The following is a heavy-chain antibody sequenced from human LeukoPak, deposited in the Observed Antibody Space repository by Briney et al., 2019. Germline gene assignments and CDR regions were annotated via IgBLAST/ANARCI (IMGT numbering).Heavy chain of an antibody. CDR1: GYTFTSYG. CDR3: ARDRPSSWTIPPDY. V-gene: IGHV1-18*01. D-gene: IGHD6-13*01. Sequence: GASVKVSCKASGYTFTSYGISWVRQAPGQGLEWMGWIIAYNGNTNYAQKLQGRVTMTTDTSTSTAYMELRSLRSDDTAVYYCARDRPSSWTIPPDYWGQGTLVTVSS. CDR2: IIAYNGNT. J-gene: IGHJ4*02.